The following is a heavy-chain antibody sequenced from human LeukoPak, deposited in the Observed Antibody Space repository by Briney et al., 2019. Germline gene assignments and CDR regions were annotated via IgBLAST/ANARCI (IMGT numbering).Heavy chain of an antibody. D-gene: IGHD1-26*01. V-gene: IGHV4-31*03. J-gene: IGHJ4*02. Sequence: SETLSLTCTVSGGSISRGGYYWSWIRHHPGKGLAWIGYVYYSGSTYYNPSLKSRVTISVDTSKNQFSLKLSSVTAADTAVYYCARDLPYVGFDYWGQGTLVTVSS. CDR2: VYYSGST. CDR3: ARDLPYVGFDY. CDR1: GGSISRGGYY.